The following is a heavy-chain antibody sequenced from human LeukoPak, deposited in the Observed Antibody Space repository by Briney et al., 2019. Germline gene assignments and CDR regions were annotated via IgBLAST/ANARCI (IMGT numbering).Heavy chain of an antibody. Sequence: GGSLRLSCAASGFTFDDYAMHWVRQAPGKGLEWVSGISWNSGSIGYADSVKGRFTISRDNAKNSLYLQMNSLRAEDTAVYYCARPLGSSSWYTGRAFDIWGQGTMVTVSS. CDR1: GFTFDDYA. J-gene: IGHJ3*02. V-gene: IGHV3-9*01. CDR2: ISWNSGSI. D-gene: IGHD6-13*01. CDR3: ARPLGSSSWYTGRAFDI.